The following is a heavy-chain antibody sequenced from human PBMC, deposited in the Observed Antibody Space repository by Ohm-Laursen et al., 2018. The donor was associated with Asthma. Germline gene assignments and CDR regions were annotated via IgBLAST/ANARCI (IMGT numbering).Heavy chain of an antibody. CDR1: GYTFSRYS. J-gene: IGHJ1*01. D-gene: IGHD1-26*01. Sequence: SLRLSCTASGYTFSRYSIHWVRQVPGKGLEWVASISTASTFIHYADSMRGRFTTSRDNAKNSVYLQMNSLRAEDTALYYCARIGPEWELPGREYSLHHWGQGTQVTVSS. V-gene: IGHV3-21*01. CDR2: ISTASTFI. CDR3: ARIGPEWELPGREYSLHH.